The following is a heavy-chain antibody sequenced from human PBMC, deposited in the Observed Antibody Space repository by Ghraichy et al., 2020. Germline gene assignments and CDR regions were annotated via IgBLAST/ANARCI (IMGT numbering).Heavy chain of an antibody. V-gene: IGHV2-70*11. J-gene: IGHJ3*02. CDR3: ARRGFRSEDAFDI. Sequence: SGPTLVKPTQSLTLTCTFSGFSLSTSGMCVSWIRQPPGKALEWLARIDWDDDKYYSASLKTRLTISHDTSKNQVVLTMTNMGPVDTATYYCARRGFRSEDAFDIWGQGTMVTVSS. CDR2: IDWDDDK. CDR1: GFSLSTSGMC.